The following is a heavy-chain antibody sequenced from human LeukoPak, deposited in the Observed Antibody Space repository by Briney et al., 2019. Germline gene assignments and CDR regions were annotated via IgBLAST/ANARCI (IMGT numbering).Heavy chain of an antibody. CDR2: TYYRSKWYN. J-gene: IGHJ5*02. Sequence: SQTLSLTCAISGDTVSTNSVAWNWIRQSPSRGLELLGKTYYRSKWYNDYAGSVKSRITINPDTSKNQFSLKLSSVTAADTAVYYCAREVDYGDHGWFDPWGQGTLVTVSS. CDR1: GDTVSTNSVA. D-gene: IGHD4-17*01. CDR3: AREVDYGDHGWFDP. V-gene: IGHV6-1*01.